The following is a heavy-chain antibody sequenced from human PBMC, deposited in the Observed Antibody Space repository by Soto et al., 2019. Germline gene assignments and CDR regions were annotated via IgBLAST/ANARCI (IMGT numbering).Heavy chain of an antibody. V-gene: IGHV4-31*11. J-gene: IGHJ5*02. Sequence: SETLSVTCAVSGGSISSGGYYCSWIRQHPGKGLEWIGYIYYSGSTYYRPSLKRRVTISVDTSKKQFSLKLSSVTAADTAVYYCARTPHTFGVVIKGSSWFDPWGQGTLVTVPS. CDR1: GGSISSGGYY. CDR3: ARTPHTFGVVIKGSSWFDP. CDR2: IYYSGST. D-gene: IGHD3-3*01.